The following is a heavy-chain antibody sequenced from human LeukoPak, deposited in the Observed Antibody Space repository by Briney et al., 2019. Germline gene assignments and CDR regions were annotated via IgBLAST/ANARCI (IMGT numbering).Heavy chain of an antibody. J-gene: IGHJ4*02. Sequence: MGWINPNSGGTNYAQKFQGRVTMTRDTSISTAYMELSRLRSDDTAVYYCARTGYSSGWLDYWGQGTLVTVSS. CDR3: ARTGYSSGWLDY. D-gene: IGHD6-19*01. CDR2: INPNSGGT. V-gene: IGHV1-2*02.